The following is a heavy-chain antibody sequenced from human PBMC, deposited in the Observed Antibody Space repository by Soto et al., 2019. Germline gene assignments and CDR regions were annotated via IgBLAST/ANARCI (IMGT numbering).Heavy chain of an antibody. CDR3: ARGYSGYDFGYCVDY. Sequence: QVQLVESGGGVVQPGRSLRLSCAASGFTFSSYGMHWVRQAPGKGLEWVAVISSNGSNKFYADSVKGRFTISRDNSKNTLYLQMNSLRTEDTAVYYCARGYSGYDFGYCVDYWGQGPLVTVSS. CDR1: GFTFSSYG. CDR2: ISSNGSNK. V-gene: IGHV3-30*03. D-gene: IGHD5-12*01. J-gene: IGHJ4*02.